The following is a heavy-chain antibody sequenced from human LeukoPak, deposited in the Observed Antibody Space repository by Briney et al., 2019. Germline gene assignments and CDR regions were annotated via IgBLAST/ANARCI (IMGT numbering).Heavy chain of an antibody. CDR3: AKDKSSGPTLRTPVFDY. D-gene: IGHD3-22*01. Sequence: GGSLRLSCAASGFTSSSYAMSWVRQAPGKGLEWVSAISGSGGSTYYADSVKGRFTISRDNSKNTLYLQTNSLRAEDTAVYYCAKDKSSGPTLRTPVFDYWGQGTLVTVSS. CDR1: GFTSSSYA. V-gene: IGHV3-23*01. CDR2: ISGSGGST. J-gene: IGHJ4*02.